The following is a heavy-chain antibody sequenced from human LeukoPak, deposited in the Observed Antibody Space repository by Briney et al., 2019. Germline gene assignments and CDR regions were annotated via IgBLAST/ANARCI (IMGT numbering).Heavy chain of an antibody. CDR3: ARGAGYNYPYYFDY. CDR1: GFTVSSNY. Sequence: GGSLRLSCAASGFTVSSNYMSWVRQAPGKGLECVSVIYSGDSTYSADSVKGRFTISRDNSKNTLYLQMNSLRAEDTAVYYCARGAGYNYPYYFDYWGQGTLVTVSS. D-gene: IGHD5-24*01. J-gene: IGHJ4*02. V-gene: IGHV3-53*01. CDR2: IYSGDST.